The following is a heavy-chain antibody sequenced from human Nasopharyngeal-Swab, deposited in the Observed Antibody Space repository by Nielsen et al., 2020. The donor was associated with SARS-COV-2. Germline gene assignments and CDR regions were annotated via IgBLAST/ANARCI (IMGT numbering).Heavy chain of an antibody. D-gene: IGHD2-2*01. CDR1: GFTFSSYG. J-gene: IGHJ6*02. CDR2: ISYDGSNK. V-gene: IGHV3-30*03. CDR3: ARDRGARDIVVVPATTRYYYYGMDV. Sequence: GESLKISCAASGFTFSSYGMHWVRQAPGKGLEWVAVISYDGSNKYYADSAKGRFTISRDNSKNTLYLQMNSLRAEDTAVYYCARDRGARDIVVVPATTRYYYYGMDVWGQGTTVTVSS.